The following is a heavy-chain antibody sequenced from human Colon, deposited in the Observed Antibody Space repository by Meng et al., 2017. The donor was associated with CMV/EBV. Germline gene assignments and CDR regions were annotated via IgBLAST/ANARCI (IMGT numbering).Heavy chain of an antibody. Sequence: ASVKVSCKTSGYPFTIHYIHWVRQAPGRGLEWMGWMNPNSGDTNYAQRFQDRVEMTRDTSISTAYMELSRLRSDDTAVYYCARDHSSYDILTGYYKVYFDYWGQGTLVTVSS. CDR2: MNPNSGDT. J-gene: IGHJ4*02. CDR3: ARDHSSYDILTGYYKVYFDY. D-gene: IGHD3-9*01. CDR1: GYPFTIHY. V-gene: IGHV1-2*02.